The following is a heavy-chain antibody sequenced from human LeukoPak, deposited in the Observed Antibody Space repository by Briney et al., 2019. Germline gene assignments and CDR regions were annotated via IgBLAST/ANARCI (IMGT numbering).Heavy chain of an antibody. CDR2: IIPIFGTA. CDR1: GGTFSSYA. D-gene: IGHD4-17*01. CDR3: AKGEYYGDYVSYYYGRDV. J-gene: IGHJ6*02. V-gene: IGHV1-69*05. Sequence: ASVKVSCKASGGTFSSYAISWVRQAPGQGLEWMGGIIPIFGTANYAQKFQGRVTITTDESTSTAYMELSSLRSEDTAVYYCAKGEYYGDYVSYYYGRDVWGQGTTVTVSS.